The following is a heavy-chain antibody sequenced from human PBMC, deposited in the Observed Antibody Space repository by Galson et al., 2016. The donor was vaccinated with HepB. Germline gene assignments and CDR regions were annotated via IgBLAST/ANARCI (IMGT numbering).Heavy chain of an antibody. V-gene: IGHV3-9*01. J-gene: IGHJ6*03. CDR3: AKSNGHDHNFYYAMDV. D-gene: IGHD3-10*01. CDR1: GFIFEDYA. CDR2: INWNSDSI. Sequence: SLRLSCAASGFIFEDYAMHWVRQAPGKGLEWVSSINWNSDSIAYEDSVKGRFIISRDNAKTSLYLELNSLRSEDTALYYCAKSNGHDHNFYYAMDVWGKGTAVIVSS.